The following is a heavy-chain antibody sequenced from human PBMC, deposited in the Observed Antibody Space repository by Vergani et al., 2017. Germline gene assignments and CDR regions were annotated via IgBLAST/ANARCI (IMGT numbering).Heavy chain of an antibody. Sequence: QLQLQESGSGLVKPSQTLTHTCAVSGGSISSGGYSWSWIRQPPGKGLEWIGYIYHSGSTYYNPSLKSRVTISVDRSKNQFSLKLSSVTAADTAVYYCARGHDSSGYYYDYWGQGTLVTVSS. CDR3: ARGHDSSGYYYDY. CDR2: IYHSGST. CDR1: GGSISSGGYS. D-gene: IGHD3-22*01. J-gene: IGHJ4*02. V-gene: IGHV4-30-2*01.